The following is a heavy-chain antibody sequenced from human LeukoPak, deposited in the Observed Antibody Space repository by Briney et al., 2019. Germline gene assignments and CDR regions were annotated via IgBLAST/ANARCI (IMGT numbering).Heavy chain of an antibody. CDR3: ARDRLAAAGDDAFDI. D-gene: IGHD6-13*01. CDR1: GYTFTSYG. Sequence: ASVKVSCKASGYTFTSYGISWVRPAPGQGLEWMGWISAYNGNTNYAQKLQGRVTMTTDTSTSTAYMELRSLRSDDTAVYYCARDRLAAAGDDAFDIWGQGTMVTVSS. J-gene: IGHJ3*02. CDR2: ISAYNGNT. V-gene: IGHV1-18*01.